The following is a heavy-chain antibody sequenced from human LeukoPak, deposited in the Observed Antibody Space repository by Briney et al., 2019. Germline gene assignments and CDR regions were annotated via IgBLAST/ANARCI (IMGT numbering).Heavy chain of an antibody. CDR2: IIPIFGTA. CDR3: AREIVVVPAAIGGPDWFDP. CDR1: GGTFSSYA. V-gene: IGHV1-69*13. Sequence: SVKVSCKASGGTFSSYAISWVRQAPGQGLEWMGGIIPIFGTANYAQKFQGRVTITADESTSTAYMELSSLRSEDTAVYYCAREIVVVPAAIGGPDWFDPWGQGTLVTVSS. D-gene: IGHD2-2*01. J-gene: IGHJ5*02.